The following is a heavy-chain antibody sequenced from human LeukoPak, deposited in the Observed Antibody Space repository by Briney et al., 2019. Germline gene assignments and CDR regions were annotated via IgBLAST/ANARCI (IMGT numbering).Heavy chain of an antibody. V-gene: IGHV3-7*01. Sequence: GGSLRLSCAASGFTFSNYWMTCVRQAPGKGLEWVAHIKQDGSEKDYVDSVKGRVTISRDNAKNSLYLQINSLRAEDTAVYYCARDRYSNSYWGQGTLVTVSS. CDR1: GFTFSNYW. CDR3: ARDRYSNSY. D-gene: IGHD4-11*01. J-gene: IGHJ4*02. CDR2: IKQDGSEK.